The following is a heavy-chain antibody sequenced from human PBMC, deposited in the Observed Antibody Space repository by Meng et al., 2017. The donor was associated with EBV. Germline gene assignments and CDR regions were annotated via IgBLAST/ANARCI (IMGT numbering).Heavy chain of an antibody. CDR2: CSARIRSK. J-gene: IGHJ4*02. CDR3: VNHCASDGLDY. Sequence: EVQCVVYGVGSGWAGGQLRVSRTASGVTFSIYVMPWVLQALGQGLGWVLVCSARIRSKESATDFTGSLNSRIDNSRNTVYMQMNIQIAEQTVEDSCVNHCASDGLDYWGQGTLVTVSS. CDR1: GVTFSIYV. V-gene: IGHV3-23*04.